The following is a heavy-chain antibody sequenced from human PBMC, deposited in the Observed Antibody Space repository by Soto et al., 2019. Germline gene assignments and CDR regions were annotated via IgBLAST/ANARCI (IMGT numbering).Heavy chain of an antibody. CDR1: GLTFSYFA. Sequence: EVQLLESGGGLVQPGGSLRLSCAVSGLTFSYFAMSWVRQAPGKGLEWVSAISGSGGITYYADSVKGRFTISRDNSKNTLFLQMSSLRAEDTAVYYCALLGRSGSGRTYYYGMDVWGQGTTVTVSS. V-gene: IGHV3-23*01. J-gene: IGHJ6*02. CDR2: ISGSGGIT. D-gene: IGHD3-10*01. CDR3: ALLGRSGSGRTYYYGMDV.